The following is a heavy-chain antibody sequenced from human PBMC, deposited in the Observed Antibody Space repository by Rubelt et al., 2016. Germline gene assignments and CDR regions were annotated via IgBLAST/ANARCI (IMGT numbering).Heavy chain of an antibody. V-gene: IGHV4-39*01. D-gene: IGHD6-19*01. J-gene: IGHJ2*01. CDR3: ARRYSNGLYWFFDL. CDR1: RGAISSYY. CDR2: IYYSGST. Sequence: QLQLQESGPGLLKPSENLSLTCFVSRGAISSYYWSWIRQPPGKGLEWIGNIYYSGSTYYNPSLKHRVTISVETSKNQFSLKLVSVTAADTAVYYCARRYSNGLYWFFDLWGRGTLVTVSS.